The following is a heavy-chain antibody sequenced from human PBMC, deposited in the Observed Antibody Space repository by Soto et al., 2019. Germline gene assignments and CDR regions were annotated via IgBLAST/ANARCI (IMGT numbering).Heavy chain of an antibody. V-gene: IGHV3-30*02. Sequence: DSVKGRFTISRDNSKNTLYLQMNSLRAEDTAVYYCAKGGSRWFGQGDYFGFLGQGTLVPVSA. J-gene: IGHJ4*02. D-gene: IGHD1-26*01. CDR3: AKGGSRWFGQGDYFGF.